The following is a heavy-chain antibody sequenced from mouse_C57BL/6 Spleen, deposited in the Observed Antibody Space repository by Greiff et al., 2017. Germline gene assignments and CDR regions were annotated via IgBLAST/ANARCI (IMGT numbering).Heavy chain of an antibody. V-gene: IGHV1-50*01. CDR2: IDPSDSYT. Sequence: QVQLQQPGAELVKPGASVKLSCKASGYTFTSYWMQWVKQRPGQGLEWIGEIDPSDSYTNYNQKFKGKATLTVDTSSSTAYMQLSSLTSEDSAVYYCARRDYYGSSQYYYAMDYWGQGTSVTVSS. D-gene: IGHD1-1*01. J-gene: IGHJ4*01. CDR1: GYTFTSYW. CDR3: ARRDYYGSSQYYYAMDY.